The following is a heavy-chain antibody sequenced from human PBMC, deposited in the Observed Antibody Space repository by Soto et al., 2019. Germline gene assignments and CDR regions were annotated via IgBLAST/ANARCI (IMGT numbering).Heavy chain of an antibody. CDR1: GFTFSSYS. CDR3: AREAFGPAITGTVDY. CDR2: ISSSSTI. D-gene: IGHD1-20*01. Sequence: GGSLRLSCAASGFTFSSYSMNWVRQAPGKGLEWVSYISSSSTIYYADSVKGRFTISRDNAKNSLYLQMNSLRDEDTAVYSWAREAFGPAITGTVDYWGQGTLVTVSS. J-gene: IGHJ4*02. V-gene: IGHV3-48*02.